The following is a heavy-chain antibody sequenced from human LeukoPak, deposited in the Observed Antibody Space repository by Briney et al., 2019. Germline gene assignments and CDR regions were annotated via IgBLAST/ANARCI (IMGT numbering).Heavy chain of an antibody. Sequence: GGTLRLSCAASGFTFSSYGMSWVRQAPGKGLEWVSSISSSSSYIYYADSVKGRFTISRDNAKNSLYLQMNSLRAEDTAVYYCARKDVGMDYMDVWGKGTTVTVSS. CDR2: ISSSSSYI. J-gene: IGHJ6*03. CDR3: ARKDVGMDYMDV. CDR1: GFTFSSYG. V-gene: IGHV3-21*01. D-gene: IGHD1-26*01.